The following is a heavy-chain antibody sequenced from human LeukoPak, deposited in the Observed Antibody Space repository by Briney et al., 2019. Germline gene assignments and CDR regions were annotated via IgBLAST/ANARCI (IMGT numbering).Heavy chain of an antibody. CDR2: INPNSGGT. CDR3: ARANRGKPIDY. CDR1: GYTFTGYY. J-gene: IGHJ4*02. V-gene: IGHV1-2*02. Sequence: ASVKVSCKASGYTFTGYYMHWVRQAPGQGLEWMGWINPNSGGTNYAQKFQGRGTMTTDTSTSTAYMELRSLRSGDTAVYYCARANRGKPIDYWGQGTLVTVSS. D-gene: IGHD3-10*01.